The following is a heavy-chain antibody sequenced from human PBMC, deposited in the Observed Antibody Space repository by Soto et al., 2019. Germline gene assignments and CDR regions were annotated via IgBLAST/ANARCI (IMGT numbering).Heavy chain of an antibody. CDR3: ARNTFNWFDP. J-gene: IGHJ5*02. Sequence: QVQLVESGGDLVKPGGSLRLSCAASGFTFNDFFMTWIRQAPGRGPEWVASTSNSSNSVYYADSVKGRFTVSRDNAQNTLTLQMTDLRVDDTAVYYCARNTFNWFDPWGQGTLVTVSS. CDR2: TSNSSNSV. CDR1: GFTFNDFF. V-gene: IGHV3-11*01.